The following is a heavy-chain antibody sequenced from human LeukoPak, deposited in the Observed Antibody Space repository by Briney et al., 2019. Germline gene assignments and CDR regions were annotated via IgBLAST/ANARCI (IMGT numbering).Heavy chain of an antibody. D-gene: IGHD6-13*01. CDR2: IYYSGST. Sequence: SETLSLTCTVSGASFSSSTYYWGWIRQPPGKGLEWIGSIYYSGSTYYNASLKSRVTMSVDTSKNQFFLKLSSVTAADTAVYYCARHAGGISATGTRPFDYWGQGTLVTVSS. CDR1: GASFSSSTYY. CDR3: ARHAGGISATGTRPFDY. V-gene: IGHV4-39*01. J-gene: IGHJ4*02.